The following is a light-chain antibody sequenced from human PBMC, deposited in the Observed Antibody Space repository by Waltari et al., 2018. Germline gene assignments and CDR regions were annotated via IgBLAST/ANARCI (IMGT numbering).Light chain of an antibody. V-gene: IGKV1-5*01. Sequence: DIQMTQSPSPRSASAGDGVPLTGRASQSISSWLAWYQQRPGKDPKLLIYDAYSLKSGVPSRFSGSGFGTEFTLTISSLQPDDFATYYCQQYNSSSGTFGQGTEVEIK. J-gene: IGKJ1*01. CDR3: QQYNSSSGT. CDR1: QSISSW. CDR2: DAY.